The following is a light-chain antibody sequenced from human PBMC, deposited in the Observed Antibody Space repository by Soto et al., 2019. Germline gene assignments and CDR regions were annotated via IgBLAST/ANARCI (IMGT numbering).Light chain of an antibody. V-gene: IGLV2-14*01. CDR3: SSYRDVNTTV. Sequence: QSALTQAASVSGSPGQSIAIACKGTSSDIGAFKYVSWYQQHPGKAPKLLIYEVSNRPPGISTRFSGSKSGNTASLTIFGLQAEDDADYYCSSYRDVNTTVFGSGTKLTVL. CDR1: SSDIGAFKY. J-gene: IGLJ1*01. CDR2: EVS.